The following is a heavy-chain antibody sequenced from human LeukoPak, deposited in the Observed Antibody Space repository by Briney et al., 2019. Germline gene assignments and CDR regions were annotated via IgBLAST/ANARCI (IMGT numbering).Heavy chain of an antibody. V-gene: IGHV1-46*01. D-gene: IGHD2-2*02. Sequence: GASVKVSCKAFGYTFTSYYMHWVRQAPGQGLEWMGIINPSGGITSYAQKFQGRVTMTRDTSTSTVYMELSSLRFEDTAVYYCARAGRAVPAAIHPADPLYYGMDVWGQGTTVTVSS. CDR2: INPSGGIT. CDR1: GYTFTSYY. J-gene: IGHJ6*02. CDR3: ARAGRAVPAAIHPADPLYYGMDV.